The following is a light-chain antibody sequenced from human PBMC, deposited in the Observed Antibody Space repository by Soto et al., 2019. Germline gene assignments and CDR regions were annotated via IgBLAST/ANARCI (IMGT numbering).Light chain of an antibody. CDR1: PRITNNF. CDR2: GAS. V-gene: IGKV3-20*01. J-gene: IGKJ2*01. Sequence: EIVLTQSPVTLSLSPGDRATLSCRASPRITNNFLAWFQQKPGLAPRLLIYGASTRASGIPDRFSGSGSGTDFALTISRLEPEDFAVYYCQQYGRSPFTFGQGTKLQIK. CDR3: QQYGRSPFT.